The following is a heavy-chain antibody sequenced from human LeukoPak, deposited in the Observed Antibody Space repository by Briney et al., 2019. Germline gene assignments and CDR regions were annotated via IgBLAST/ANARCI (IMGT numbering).Heavy chain of an antibody. D-gene: IGHD3-22*01. CDR2: VVVGSGNT. J-gene: IGHJ4*02. CDR3: AAEVFDYYDSSGYRDY. V-gene: IGHV1-58*02. Sequence: SVKVSCKASGFTFTSYAMQWVRQARGQRLQWIGWVVVGSGNTNYAQKFQERVTITRDMSTSTAYMELSSLRSEDTAVYYCAAEVFDYYDSSGYRDYWGQGTLVTVSS. CDR1: GFTFTSYA.